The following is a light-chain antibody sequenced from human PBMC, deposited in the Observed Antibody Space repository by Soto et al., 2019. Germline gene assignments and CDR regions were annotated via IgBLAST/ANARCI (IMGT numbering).Light chain of an antibody. CDR1: SSDVGGYNF. J-gene: IGLJ2*01. CDR2: DVS. Sequence: QSALTQPASVSGSPGQSITISCTGTSSDVGGYNFVSWYQQHPGKAPKLMIYDVSNRPSGVSIRFSASKSGNTASLTISGLQAEDEADYYCSSYTSSSIHLAFGGGTKLTVL. V-gene: IGLV2-14*03. CDR3: SSYTSSSIHLA.